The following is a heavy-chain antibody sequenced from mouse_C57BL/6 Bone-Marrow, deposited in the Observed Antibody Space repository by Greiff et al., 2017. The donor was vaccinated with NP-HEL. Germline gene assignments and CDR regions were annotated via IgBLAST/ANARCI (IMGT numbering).Heavy chain of an antibody. CDR3: TTGRFAD. CDR2: IDPENGDT. J-gene: IGHJ3*01. Sequence: EVQLQESGAELVRPGASVKLSCTASGFNIKDDYMHWVKQRPEQGLEWIGWIDPENGDTEYASKFQGKATITADTSSNTAYLQLSSLTSEDTAVYYWTTGRFADWGQGTLVTVSA. CDR1: GFNIKDDY. V-gene: IGHV14-4*01.